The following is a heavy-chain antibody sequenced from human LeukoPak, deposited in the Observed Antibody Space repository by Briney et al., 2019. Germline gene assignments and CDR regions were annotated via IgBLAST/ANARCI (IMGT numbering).Heavy chain of an antibody. D-gene: IGHD6-13*01. CDR3: ARDGTAPGLYFDL. V-gene: IGHV3-7*01. Sequence: GGSLRLSCAVSGFTFSDYWMNRVRRAPGKGLEWVASIRQDGGETSYVDSVKGRFTISRDNTKNSLYLQMISLRAEDTAVYYCARDGTAPGLYFDLWGQGTLVTVSS. CDR2: IRQDGGET. CDR1: GFTFSDYW. J-gene: IGHJ4*01.